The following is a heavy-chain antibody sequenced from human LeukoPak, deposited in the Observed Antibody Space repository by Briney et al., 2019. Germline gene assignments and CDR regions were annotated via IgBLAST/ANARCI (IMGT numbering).Heavy chain of an antibody. CDR1: GGSINSRSYY. CDR2: VSYNGTT. Sequence: SETLSLTCTLSGGSINSRSYYWGWIRQPPGKGLEWIGSVSYNGTTFYNPSLKSRISISVDTSQTQFFLRLTCVTAADTALYYCARLRLGIPQYWGQGTLVIVSS. D-gene: IGHD1-14*01. V-gene: IGHV4-39*01. CDR3: ARLRLGIPQY. J-gene: IGHJ4*02.